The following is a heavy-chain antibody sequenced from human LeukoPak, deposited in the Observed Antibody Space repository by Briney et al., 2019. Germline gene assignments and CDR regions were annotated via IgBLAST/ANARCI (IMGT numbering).Heavy chain of an antibody. CDR2: INTYNDNT. V-gene: IGHV1-18*01. Sequence: ASVKVSCKASGYTFTSYGISWLRQAPGQGLEWMGWINTYNDNTNYAQKLQGRVTMTTDTSTTTAYMELRSLRSDDTAVYYCARDRNIHCSSSTCYPVWDYWGQGTLVTVSS. CDR3: ARDRNIHCSSSTCYPVWDY. CDR1: GYTFTSYG. D-gene: IGHD2-2*01. J-gene: IGHJ4*02.